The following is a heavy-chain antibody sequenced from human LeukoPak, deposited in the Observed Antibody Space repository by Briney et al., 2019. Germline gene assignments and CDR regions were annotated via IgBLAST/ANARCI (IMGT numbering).Heavy chain of an antibody. CDR3: ARGGGSYGFVLGAFDI. Sequence: SETLSLTCTVSGGSVSSGSYYWSWIRQPPGKGLEWIGYIYYSGSTNYNPSLKRRVTISVDTSKNQYSLKLSSVTAADTAVYYCARGGGSYGFVLGAFDIWGQGTMVTVSS. D-gene: IGHD1-26*01. J-gene: IGHJ3*02. CDR1: GGSVSSGSYY. CDR2: IYYSGST. V-gene: IGHV4-61*01.